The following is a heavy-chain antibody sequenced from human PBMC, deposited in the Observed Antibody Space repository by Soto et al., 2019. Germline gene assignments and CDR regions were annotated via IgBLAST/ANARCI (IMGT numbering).Heavy chain of an antibody. CDR2: IDPSDSYT. V-gene: IGHV5-10-1*01. J-gene: IGHJ6*02. D-gene: IGHD3-3*01. CDR1: GYSFTSYW. CDR3: ARLGGPRGVYYYYGMDV. Sequence: PGESLTISCKGSGYSFTSYWISWVRQMPGKGLEWMGRIDPSDSYTNYSPSFQGHVTISADKSISTAYLQWSSLKASDTAMYYCARLGGPRGVYYYYGMDVWGQGTTVTVSS.